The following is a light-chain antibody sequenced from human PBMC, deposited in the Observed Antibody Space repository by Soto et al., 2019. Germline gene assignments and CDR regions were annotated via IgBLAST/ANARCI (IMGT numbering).Light chain of an antibody. Sequence: AGVTQEPSLTVSPGGTVGLTGRSSTGADTHGDHLSWLQQRPGQANTTLIYDTTNKHAWTPVRCSGSLLGGKAVLTLSGAGPGDEDDYYWLISANDRDVFGHDTMGTVL. V-gene: IGLV7-46*01. CDR2: DTT. J-gene: IGLJ1*01. CDR1: TGADTHGDH. CDR3: LISANDRDV.